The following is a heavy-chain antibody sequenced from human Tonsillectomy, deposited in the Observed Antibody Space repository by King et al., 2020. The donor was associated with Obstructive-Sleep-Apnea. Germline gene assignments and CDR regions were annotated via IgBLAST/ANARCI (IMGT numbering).Heavy chain of an antibody. CDR2: IYHSGST. Sequence: VQLQESGPGLVRPSGTLSLTCAVSGDSISTNNWWTWVRLAPGKGLEWIGEIYHSGSTNVNPSLESRVSISVDKSKNQFSLNVTSATTADTAVYYCARDRSRGSSSHMDHWGQGILVTVSS. V-gene: IGHV4-4*02. D-gene: IGHD6-6*01. J-gene: IGHJ4*02. CDR1: GDSISTNNW. CDR3: ARDRSRGSSSHMDH.